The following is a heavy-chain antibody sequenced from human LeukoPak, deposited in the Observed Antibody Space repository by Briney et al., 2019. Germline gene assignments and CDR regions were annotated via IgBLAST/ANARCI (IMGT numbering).Heavy chain of an antibody. CDR3: ARDVYESGTPFDY. Sequence: GGSLRLSCAASGFTFSNYWMSWVRQAPGRGLEWVANIKGDERDKYYVDSVKGRFTISRDNAKNSLYLQMNSLRAEDTAVYYCARDVYESGTPFDYWGQGTLVTVSS. D-gene: IGHD5/OR15-5a*01. CDR2: IKGDERDK. CDR1: GFTFSNYW. J-gene: IGHJ4*02. V-gene: IGHV3-7*01.